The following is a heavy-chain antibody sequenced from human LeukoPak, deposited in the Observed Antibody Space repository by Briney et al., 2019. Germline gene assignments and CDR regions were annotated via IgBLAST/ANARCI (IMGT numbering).Heavy chain of an antibody. J-gene: IGHJ4*02. CDR3: STPSDYGGNYFDY. V-gene: IGHV3-30-3*01. CDR2: ISYDGSNK. Sequence: PGGSLRLSCAASGFTFSSYAMHWVRQAPGKGLEWVAVISYDGSNKYYADSVKGRFTISKDNSKNTLYLQMNSLRAEDTAVYYCSTPSDYGGNYFDYWGQGTLVTVSS. D-gene: IGHD4-23*01. CDR1: GFTFSSYA.